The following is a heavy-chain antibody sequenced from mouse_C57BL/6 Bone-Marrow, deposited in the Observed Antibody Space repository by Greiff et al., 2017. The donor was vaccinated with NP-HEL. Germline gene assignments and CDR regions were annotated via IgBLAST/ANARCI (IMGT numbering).Heavy chain of an antibody. V-gene: IGHV14-3*01. Sequence: VHVKQSVAELVRPGASVKLSCTASGFNIKNTYMHWVKQRPEQGLEWIGRIDPANGNTKYAPKFQGKATITADTSTNTAYLQLSSLTSEDTAIYCCARYYSSGGFAYWGQGTLVTVSA. CDR3: ARYYSSGGFAY. CDR2: IDPANGNT. CDR1: GFNIKNTY. D-gene: IGHD2-12*01. J-gene: IGHJ3*01.